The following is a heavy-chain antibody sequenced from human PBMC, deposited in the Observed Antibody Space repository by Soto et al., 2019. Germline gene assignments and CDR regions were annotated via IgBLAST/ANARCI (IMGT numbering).Heavy chain of an antibody. V-gene: IGHV1-69*13. CDR1: GGTFSSYA. Sequence: GASVKVSCKASGGTFSSYAISWVRQAPGQGLEWMGGIIPIFGTANYAQKFQGRVTITADESTSTAYMELSSLRSEDTAVYYCRGELLRDPFDYWGQGTMVTVYS. J-gene: IGHJ4*02. CDR3: RGELLRDPFDY. D-gene: IGHD1-26*01. CDR2: IIPIFGTA.